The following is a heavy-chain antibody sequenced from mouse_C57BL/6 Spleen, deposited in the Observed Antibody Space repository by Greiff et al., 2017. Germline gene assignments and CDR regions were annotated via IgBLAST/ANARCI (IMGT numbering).Heavy chain of an antibody. D-gene: IGHD1-1*01. CDR2: IYPGDGDT. V-gene: IGHV1-80*01. CDR3: AGTGAYEGAAMDY. Sequence: QVQLKQSGAELVKPGASVKISCKASGYAFSSYWMNWVKQRPGKGLEWIGQIYPGDGDTNYNGKFKGKATLTADKSSSTAYMQLSSLTSEDSAVYFCAGTGAYEGAAMDYWGQGTTVTVSS. J-gene: IGHJ4*01. CDR1: GYAFSSYW.